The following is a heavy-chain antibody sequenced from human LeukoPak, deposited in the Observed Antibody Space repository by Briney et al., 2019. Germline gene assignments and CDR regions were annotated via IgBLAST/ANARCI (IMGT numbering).Heavy chain of an antibody. V-gene: IGHV4-59*01. CDR3: ARSGLPDATHNGDSIGY. J-gene: IGHJ4*02. CDR1: GGSISSYY. CDR2: IYYSGST. Sequence: SETLSLTCTVSGGSISSYYWSWIRQPPGKGLEWIGYIYYSGSTNYNPSLKSRVTISVDTSKHQFSLKLSSVTAADTAVYYCARSGLPDATHNGDSIGYWGQGTLVTVSS. D-gene: IGHD2-21*01.